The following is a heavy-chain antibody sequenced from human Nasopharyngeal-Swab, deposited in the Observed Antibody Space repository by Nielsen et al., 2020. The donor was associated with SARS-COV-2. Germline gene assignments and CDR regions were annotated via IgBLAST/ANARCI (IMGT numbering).Heavy chain of an antibody. Sequence: GGSLRLSCAASGFTFSNAWINWVRQAPGKGLEWVGRIKSKTDGGTTDYAAPVKGRFTISRDDSKNTLYLQMNSLKTEDTAVYYCTTEDPTIFGVVTGDFDYWGQGTLVTVSS. D-gene: IGHD3-3*01. CDR1: GFTFSNAW. CDR3: TTEDPTIFGVVTGDFDY. J-gene: IGHJ4*02. CDR2: IKSKTDGGTT. V-gene: IGHV3-15*07.